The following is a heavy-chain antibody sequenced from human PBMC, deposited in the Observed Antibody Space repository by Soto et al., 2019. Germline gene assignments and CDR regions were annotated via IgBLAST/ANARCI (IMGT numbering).Heavy chain of an antibody. D-gene: IGHD6-6*01. CDR3: ARDWTEYSSSPDAHDAFDI. Sequence: EVQLVESGGGLVKPGGSLRLSCAASGFTFSSYSMNWVRQAPGKGLEWVSSISSSSSYIYYADSVKGRFTISRDNAKNSLYLQMNSLRAEDTAVYYCARDWTEYSSSPDAHDAFDIWGQGTMVTVSS. V-gene: IGHV3-21*01. CDR1: GFTFSSYS. CDR2: ISSSSSYI. J-gene: IGHJ3*02.